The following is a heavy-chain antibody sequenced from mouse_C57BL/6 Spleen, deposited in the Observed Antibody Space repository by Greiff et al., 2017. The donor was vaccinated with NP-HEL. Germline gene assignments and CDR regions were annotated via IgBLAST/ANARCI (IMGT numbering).Heavy chain of an antibody. J-gene: IGHJ4*01. V-gene: IGHV7-3*01. CDR1: GFTFTDYY. D-gene: IGHD2-3*01. Sequence: EVQLVESGGGLVQPGGSLSLSCAASGFTFTDYYMSWVRQPPGKALEWLGFIRNKANGYTTEYSASVKGRFTISRDNSQSILYLQMNALRAEDSATYYCARRGDGYYTHAMDYWGQGTSVTVSS. CDR3: ARRGDGYYTHAMDY. CDR2: IRNKANGYTT.